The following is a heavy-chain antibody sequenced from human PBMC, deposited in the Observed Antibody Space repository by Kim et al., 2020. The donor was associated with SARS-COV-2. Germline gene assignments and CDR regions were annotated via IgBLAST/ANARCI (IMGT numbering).Heavy chain of an antibody. D-gene: IGHD2-2*01. Sequence: GGSLRLSCAASGFTFSSYWMYWVRQAPGKGLVWVSRINSDGSDITYADSVKGRFTISRDSAKRTLYLQMNSLRAEDTAVYYCTRASTITWDNDHWGQGTLVTVSS. CDR2: INSDGSDI. J-gene: IGHJ4*02. CDR1: GFTFSSYW. V-gene: IGHV3-74*01. CDR3: TRASTITWDNDH.